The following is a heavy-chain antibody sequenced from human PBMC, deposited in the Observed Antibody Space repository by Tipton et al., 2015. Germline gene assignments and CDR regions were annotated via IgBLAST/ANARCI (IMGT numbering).Heavy chain of an antibody. V-gene: IGHV4-38-2*01. J-gene: IGHJ4*02. Sequence: GLVKPSETTSLTCDVSGYSINNDYYWGWIRQAPGKGLEWIGYISYSGSTHYNPSLKRRVTISIDRFKNQFSLKMSSVTASDTAVYYCARARGRHGGLFDSWGQGILVTVSS. CDR2: ISYSGST. D-gene: IGHD4-23*01. CDR1: GYSINNDYY. CDR3: ARARGRHGGLFDS.